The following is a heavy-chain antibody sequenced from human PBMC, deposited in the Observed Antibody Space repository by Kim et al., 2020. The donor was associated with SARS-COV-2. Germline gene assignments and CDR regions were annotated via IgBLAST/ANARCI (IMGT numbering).Heavy chain of an antibody. CDR1: GGSISSSSYY. Sequence: SETLSLTCTVSGGSISSSSYYWGWIRQPPGKGLEWIGSIYYSGSTYYNPSLKSRVTISVDTSKNQFSLKLSSVTAADTAVYYCARPRLRYFDWSLRPYYFDYWGQGTLVTVSS. CDR2: IYYSGST. CDR3: ARPRLRYFDWSLRPYYFDY. J-gene: IGHJ4*02. V-gene: IGHV4-39*01. D-gene: IGHD3-9*01.